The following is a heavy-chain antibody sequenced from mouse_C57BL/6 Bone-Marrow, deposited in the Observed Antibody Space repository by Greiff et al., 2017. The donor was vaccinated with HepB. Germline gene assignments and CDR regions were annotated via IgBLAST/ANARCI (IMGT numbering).Heavy chain of an antibody. CDR2: IWTGGGT. CDR1: GFSLTSYA. J-gene: IGHJ3*01. V-gene: IGHV2-9-1*01. Sequence: VQLVESGPGLVAPSQCLSITCTVSGFSLTSYAISWVRQPPGKGLEWLGVIWTGGGTNYNSALKSRLSTSKDNSKSQLFLSMNSQHTDDTAWYYCAITGTRFAYWGQGTLVTVSA. CDR3: AITGTRFAY. D-gene: IGHD4-1*01.